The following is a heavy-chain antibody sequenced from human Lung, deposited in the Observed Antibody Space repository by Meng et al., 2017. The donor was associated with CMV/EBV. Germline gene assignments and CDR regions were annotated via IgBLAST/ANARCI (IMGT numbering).Heavy chain of an antibody. CDR1: GFTLRIYW. CDR3: ARGLQESLGWEMGY. J-gene: IGHJ4*01. V-gene: IGHV3-74*01. CDR2: IDNDDGRST. D-gene: IGHD1-26*01. Sequence: VQLVESRGGLIQPGGSLGLSCAVSGFTLRIYWMHWVRQAPGKGLEWVSRIDNDDGRSTSYADSVKGRFTISRDSAKNTLYLQMNSLRVEDTAVYYCARGLQESLGWEMGYWGLGTLVTVSS.